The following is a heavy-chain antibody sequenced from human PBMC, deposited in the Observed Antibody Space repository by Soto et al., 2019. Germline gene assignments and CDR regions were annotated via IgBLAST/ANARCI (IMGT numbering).Heavy chain of an antibody. CDR1: GGTFSSYA. CDR2: IIPIFGTA. J-gene: IGHJ6*02. CDR3: ARAGVRGVTPYYYGMDV. Sequence: QVQLVQSGAEVKKPGSSVKVSCKASGGTFSSYAISWVRQAPGQGLEWMGGIIPIFGTANYAQKFQGRVTIPADVSTSTAYMELSSLRSEDTAVYYCARAGVRGVTPYYYGMDVWGQGTTVTVSS. D-gene: IGHD3-10*02. V-gene: IGHV1-69*12.